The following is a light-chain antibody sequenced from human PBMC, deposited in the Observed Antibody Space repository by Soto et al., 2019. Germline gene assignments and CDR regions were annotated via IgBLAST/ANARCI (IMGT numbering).Light chain of an antibody. V-gene: IGLV2-14*01. Sequence: QSVLTQPASVSGSPGQSITISCTGTSSDVGGYNYVSWYQQHPGKAPKLMIYDVSNRPSGVSNRFSGSKSGNTASLIISGLQAEDEADYCCSSYTGSSTYVFGTGTKLTVL. CDR2: DVS. CDR3: SSYTGSSTYV. CDR1: SSDVGGYNY. J-gene: IGLJ1*01.